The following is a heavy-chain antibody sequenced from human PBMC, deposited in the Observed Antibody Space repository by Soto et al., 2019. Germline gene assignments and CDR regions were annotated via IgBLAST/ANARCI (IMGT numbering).Heavy chain of an antibody. D-gene: IGHD1-7*01. Sequence: SETLSLTCTVSGGSISSYYWSWIRQPAGKGLEWIGRIYTSGSTNYNPSLKSRVTMSVDTSKNQFSLKLSSVTAADTAVYYCARDRAYNWNYDYFDYWGQGTLVTVS. V-gene: IGHV4-4*07. CDR3: ARDRAYNWNYDYFDY. CDR2: IYTSGST. CDR1: GGSISSYY. J-gene: IGHJ4*02.